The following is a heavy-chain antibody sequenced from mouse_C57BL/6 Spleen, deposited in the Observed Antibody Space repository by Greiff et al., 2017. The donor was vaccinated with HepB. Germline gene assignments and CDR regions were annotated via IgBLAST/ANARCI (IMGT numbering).Heavy chain of an antibody. CDR2: IHPNSGST. CDR1: GYTFTSYW. Sequence: QVQLQQPGAELVKPGASVKLSCKASGYTFTSYWMHWVKQRPGQGLEWIGMIHPNSGSTNYNEKFKSKASLTVDKSSSTAYMQLSSLTSQDSAVYYCARELRDFDYWGQGTTLTVSS. J-gene: IGHJ2*01. V-gene: IGHV1-64*01. CDR3: ARELRDFDY. D-gene: IGHD1-3*01.